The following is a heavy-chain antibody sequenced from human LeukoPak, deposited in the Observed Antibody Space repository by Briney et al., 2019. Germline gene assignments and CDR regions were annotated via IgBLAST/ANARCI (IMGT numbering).Heavy chain of an antibody. V-gene: IGHV4-34*01. J-gene: IGHJ5*02. CDR3: CLVRGVIGWFDP. Sequence: SETLSLTCAVYGGSFSGYYWSWIRQPPGKGLEWIGEINHSGSTNYNPSLKSRVTIPVDTSKNQFSLKLSSVTAADTAVYYCCLVRGVIGWFDPWGQGTLVTVSS. CDR1: GGSFSGYY. CDR2: INHSGST. D-gene: IGHD3-10*01.